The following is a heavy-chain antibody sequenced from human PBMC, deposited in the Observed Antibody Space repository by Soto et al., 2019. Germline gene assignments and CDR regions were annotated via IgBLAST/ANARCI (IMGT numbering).Heavy chain of an antibody. CDR2: IIPIFGTA. J-gene: IGHJ6*02. CDR3: ARVYNWNYILHYNCIDC. Sequence: SVKVSCKASGGTFSSYAISWVRQAPGQGLEWMGGIIPIFGTANYAQKFQGRVTITADESTSTAYMELSSLRSEDTAVYYCARVYNWNYILHYNCIDCLGQGTTVTVSS. CDR1: GGTFSSYA. V-gene: IGHV1-69*13. D-gene: IGHD1-7*01.